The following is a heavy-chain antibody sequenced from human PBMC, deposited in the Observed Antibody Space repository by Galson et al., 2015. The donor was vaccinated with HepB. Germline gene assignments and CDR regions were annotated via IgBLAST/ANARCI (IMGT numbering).Heavy chain of an antibody. J-gene: IGHJ5*02. V-gene: IGHV3-23*01. CDR3: AKTKVEVWYQLLSRLLVGWFDP. CDR1: GFTFSSYA. CDR2: ISGSGGST. Sequence: SLRLSCAASGFTFSSYAMSWVRQAPGKGLEWVSAISGSGGSTYYAGSVKGRFTISRDNSKNTLYLQMNSLRAEDTAVYYCAKTKVEVWYQLLSRLLVGWFDPWGQGTLVTVSS. D-gene: IGHD2-2*01.